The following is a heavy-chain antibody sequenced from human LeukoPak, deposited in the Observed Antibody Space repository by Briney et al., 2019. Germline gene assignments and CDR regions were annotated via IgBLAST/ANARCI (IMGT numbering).Heavy chain of an antibody. CDR3: ARSYNRVVLLYY. Sequence: SETLSLTCAVSGGSFSGYYWTWIRQPPGKGLEWIGEINHSGSSNYNPSLKSRVTISVDTSKNQISLKLTSVTAADTAVYYCARSYNRVVLLYYWGQGTLVTVSS. V-gene: IGHV4-34*01. J-gene: IGHJ4*02. CDR2: INHSGSS. CDR1: GGSFSGYY. D-gene: IGHD3-10*01.